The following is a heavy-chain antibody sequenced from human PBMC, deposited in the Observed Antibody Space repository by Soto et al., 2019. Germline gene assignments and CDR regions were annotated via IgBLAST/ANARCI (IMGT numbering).Heavy chain of an antibody. CDR3: AGTVEITYFNGMDV. V-gene: IGHV1-69*01. D-gene: IGHD1-20*01. J-gene: IGHJ6*04. Sequence: QVQLVQSGAEVKKPGSSVRVSCKASGGTLRSHAINWVRQAPVQGLEWMGGIIPIFGSTYYAQKFQGRVTITADEASVTAYMELSSLISEDTAVYYCAGTVEITYFNGMDVWGEGTPLTVSS. CDR2: IIPIFGST. CDR1: GGTLRSHA.